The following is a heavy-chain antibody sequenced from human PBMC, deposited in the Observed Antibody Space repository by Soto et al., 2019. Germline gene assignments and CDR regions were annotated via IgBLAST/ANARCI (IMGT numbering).Heavy chain of an antibody. D-gene: IGHD3-10*01. Sequence: EVQLLESGGGLVQPGGSLRLSCAVSGFTFSSSAMSWVRQAPGKGLEWVSAISGSGVTTYYADSVEGRFTISRDNSKNTLHLKMNSLGAEDTALYYCAKMAYFGDPPGGDSWGQGTLVTVSS. CDR1: GFTFSSSA. CDR2: ISGSGVTT. V-gene: IGHV3-23*01. CDR3: AKMAYFGDPPGGDS. J-gene: IGHJ4*02.